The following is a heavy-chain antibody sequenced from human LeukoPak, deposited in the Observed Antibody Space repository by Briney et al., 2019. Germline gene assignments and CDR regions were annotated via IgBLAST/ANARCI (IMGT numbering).Heavy chain of an antibody. CDR2: IIPILGIA. D-gene: IGHD5-18*01. CDR1: GGTFSSYA. J-gene: IGHJ4*02. V-gene: IGHV1-69*04. Sequence: SVKVSCKASGGTFSSYAISWVRQAPGQGLEWMGRIIPILGIANYAQKFQGRVTITADKSTSTAYMELSSLRSEDTAVYYCATLLDTAMNTGDYWGQGTLVTISS. CDR3: ATLLDTAMNTGDY.